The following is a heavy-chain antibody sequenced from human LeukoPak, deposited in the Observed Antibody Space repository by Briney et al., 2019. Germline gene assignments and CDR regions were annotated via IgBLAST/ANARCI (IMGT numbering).Heavy chain of an antibody. CDR1: GFTFSSYW. Sequence: GGSLRLSCAASGFTFSSYWMSWVRQAPGKGLEWVANIKQDGSEKYCVDSVKGRFTISRDNAKNSLYLQMNSLRAEDTAVYYCARRGQSTTGTTIYYYYMDVWGKGTTVTVSS. J-gene: IGHJ6*03. CDR2: IKQDGSEK. CDR3: ARRGQSTTGTTIYYYYMDV. V-gene: IGHV3-7*03. D-gene: IGHD1-1*01.